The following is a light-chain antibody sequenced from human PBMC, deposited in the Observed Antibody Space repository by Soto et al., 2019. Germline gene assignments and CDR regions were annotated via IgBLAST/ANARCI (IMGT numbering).Light chain of an antibody. CDR3: SSYACSPTYV. CDR1: SNDVGTYNL. CDR2: EAF. J-gene: IGLJ1*01. V-gene: IGLV2-23*01. Sequence: QSALTHPASGSGSPGQSFTLSCTGTSNDVGTYNLVSWYQQHPGKAPKLIIFEAFKRPSGVSHRFSGSKSGNTAYLTISGLQAYVAVGDSWSSYACSPTYVF.